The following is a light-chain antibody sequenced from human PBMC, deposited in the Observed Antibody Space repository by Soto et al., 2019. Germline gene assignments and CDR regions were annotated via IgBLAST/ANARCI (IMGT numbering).Light chain of an antibody. J-gene: IGLJ2*01. V-gene: IGLV3-9*01. CDR3: QVWDSTTVV. Sequence: SSELTQPLSVSVALGQTARITCGRNNIGSKSVHWYRQTPGPAPVLVIFRDTNRPSGIPERFSGSKSGDTATLTISGAQAGDEGDYYCQVWDSTTVVFGGGTKLTVL. CDR2: RDT. CDR1: NIGSKS.